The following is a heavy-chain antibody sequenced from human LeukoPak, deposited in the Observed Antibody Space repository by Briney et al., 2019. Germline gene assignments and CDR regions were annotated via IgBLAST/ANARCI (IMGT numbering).Heavy chain of an antibody. J-gene: IGHJ4*02. CDR1: SGSISSSNW. Sequence: SETLSLTCAVSSGSISSSNWWSWVRQPPGKGLEWIGEIYHSGSTNYNPSLKSRVTISVDKSKNQFSLKLSSVTAADTAVYYCARVSRYSSGWPFDYWGQGTLVTVSS. V-gene: IGHV4-4*02. D-gene: IGHD6-19*01. CDR2: IYHSGST. CDR3: ARVSRYSSGWPFDY.